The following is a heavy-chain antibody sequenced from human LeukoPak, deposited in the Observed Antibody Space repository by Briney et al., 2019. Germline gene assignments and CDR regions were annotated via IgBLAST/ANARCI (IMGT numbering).Heavy chain of an antibody. CDR3: ARDFGSSGLN. V-gene: IGHV4-4*07. D-gene: IGHD6-6*01. J-gene: IGHJ4*02. CDR2: IYYSGST. Sequence: PSETLSLTCAVSGGSFSSYYWSWIRQPAGKGLEWIGSIYYSGSTYYNPSLKSRVTISVDTSKNQFSLKLSSVTAADTAVYYCARDFGSSGLNWGQGTLVTVSS. CDR1: GGSFSSYY.